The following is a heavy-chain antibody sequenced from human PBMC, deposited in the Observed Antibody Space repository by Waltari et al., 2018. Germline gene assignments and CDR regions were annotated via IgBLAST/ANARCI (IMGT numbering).Heavy chain of an antibody. D-gene: IGHD5-12*01. V-gene: IGHV4-59*01. CDR2: IYYNGST. CDR1: GGSISSYY. Sequence: QVQLQESGPGLVKPSETLSLTCTVSGGSISSYYWSWIRQPPGKGLEWIGYIYYNGSTNYNPSLKSRVTISGDTAKNQFSLKLSFVTAADTAVDYCARRRGYKDYMDVWGKGTTVTVSS. CDR3: ARRRGYKDYMDV. J-gene: IGHJ6*03.